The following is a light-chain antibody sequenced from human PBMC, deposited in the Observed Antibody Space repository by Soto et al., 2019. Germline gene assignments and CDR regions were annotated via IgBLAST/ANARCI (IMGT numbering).Light chain of an antibody. CDR1: SSDVGGYNY. CDR2: EVS. V-gene: IGLV2-8*01. J-gene: IGLJ1*01. Sequence: QSVLTQPPSASGSPGQSVTISCTGTSSDVGGYNYVSWYQQHPGKAPKLIIYEVSKRPSGVPDRFSGSKSGDTASLTVSGLQAEDEADYYCSSFVGGNTYVFGTGTKVTVL. CDR3: SSFVGGNTYV.